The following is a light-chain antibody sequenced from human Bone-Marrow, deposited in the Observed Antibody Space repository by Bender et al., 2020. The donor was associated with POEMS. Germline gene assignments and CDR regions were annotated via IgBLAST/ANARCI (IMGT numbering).Light chain of an antibody. J-gene: IGLJ2*01. CDR2: DVT. Sequence: QSALPQPRSVSGSPGQSLTISCTVTSTDVGDYNYVSWYQQHPGKAPKLIIYDVTQRPSGVPDRFSGSKSGNTASLTISGLQAEDEATYYCSSYAGVNNLVFFGGGTKLTVL. CDR3: SSYAGVNNLVF. V-gene: IGLV2-11*01. CDR1: STDVGDYNY.